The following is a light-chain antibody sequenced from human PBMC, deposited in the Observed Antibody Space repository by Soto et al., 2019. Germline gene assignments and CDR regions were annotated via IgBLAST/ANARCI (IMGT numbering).Light chain of an antibody. J-gene: IGKJ1*01. CDR1: QSVSSNY. CDR2: GAS. V-gene: IGKV3-20*01. CDR3: QQYGSSGT. Sequence: VVLTQSPGTLSLSPGERATLSCRASQSVSSNYLAWYQHKPGQAPSLLIYGASSRASGIPDRFSGSGSGTDFTLTISRLEPEDFAVYYCQQYGSSGTFGQGTKVDIK.